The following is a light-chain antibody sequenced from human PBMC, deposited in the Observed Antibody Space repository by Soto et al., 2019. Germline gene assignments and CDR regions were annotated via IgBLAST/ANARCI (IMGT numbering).Light chain of an antibody. CDR3: QHYDNFPRAIP. Sequence: DIHMTQSPSSLSASVRDRVTISCQASHDISSYLNLYQEKPGKGPKLLIYDASNLEKGVPSRFSGSGSGTDFTFTISSLQPEDIAAYYCQHYDNFPRAIPVGQVTRLEI. J-gene: IGKJ5*01. V-gene: IGKV1-33*01. CDR2: DAS. CDR1: HDISSY.